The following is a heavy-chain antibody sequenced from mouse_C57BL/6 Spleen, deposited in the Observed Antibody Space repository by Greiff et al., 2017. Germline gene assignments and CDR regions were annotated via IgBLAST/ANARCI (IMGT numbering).Heavy chain of an antibody. D-gene: IGHD2-3*01. J-gene: IGHJ3*01. V-gene: IGHV1-55*01. CDR3: ARAGAGYSD. Sequence: QVQLQQPGAELVKPGASVKMSCKASGYTFTGYWITWVKQRPGQGLEWLGDIFPGSGSTNYNEKFKGKATLPVDTSSSTAYMQLSSLTSEDSAVYYCARAGAGYSDWGQGTLVTVSA. CDR2: IFPGSGST. CDR1: GYTFTGYW.